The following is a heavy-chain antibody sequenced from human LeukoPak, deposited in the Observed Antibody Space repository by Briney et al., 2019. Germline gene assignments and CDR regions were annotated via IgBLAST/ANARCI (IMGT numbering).Heavy chain of an antibody. Sequence: PGGSLRLSCAAPGFTFSSHWMHWVRHAPGKGLVWVSRINTDGSSTSYADSVKGRFTISRDNAKNTLYLQMNSLRAEDTAVYYCARDEVGATPFDYWGQGTLVTVSS. D-gene: IGHD1-26*01. J-gene: IGHJ4*02. CDR1: GFTFSSHW. CDR3: ARDEVGATPFDY. V-gene: IGHV3-74*01. CDR2: INTDGSST.